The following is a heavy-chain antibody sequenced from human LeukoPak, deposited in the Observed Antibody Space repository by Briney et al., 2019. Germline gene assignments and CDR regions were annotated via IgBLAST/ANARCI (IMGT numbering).Heavy chain of an antibody. V-gene: IGHV3-53*01. CDR1: GFTVSSNY. J-gene: IGHJ4*02. D-gene: IGHD6-19*01. Sequence: GGSLRLSCAASGFTVSSNYMSWVRQAPGKGLEWVSVIYSGGSTYYADSVKGRFTVSRDNSKNTLYLQMNSLRAEDTAVYYCARGSSGQGVYYFDYWGQGTLVTVSS. CDR2: IYSGGST. CDR3: ARGSSGQGVYYFDY.